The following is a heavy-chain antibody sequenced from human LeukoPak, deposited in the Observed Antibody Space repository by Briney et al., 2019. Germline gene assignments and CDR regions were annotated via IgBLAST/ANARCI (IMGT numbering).Heavy chain of an antibody. D-gene: IGHD2-2*01. CDR1: GFTFSSYG. V-gene: IGHV3-23*01. J-gene: IGHJ4*02. CDR3: AKDPAYCSSTSCSYY. CDR2: ISGSGGST. Sequence: PGGSLRLSCAASGFTFSSYGMSWVRQAPGKGLEWVSAISGSGGSTYYADSVKGRFTISRDNSKNTLYLQMNSLRAEDTAVYYCAKDPAYCSSTSCSYYWGQGTLVTVSS.